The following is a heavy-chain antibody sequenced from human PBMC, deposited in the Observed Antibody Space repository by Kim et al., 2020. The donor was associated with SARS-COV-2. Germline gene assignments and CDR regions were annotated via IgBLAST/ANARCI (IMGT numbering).Heavy chain of an antibody. J-gene: IGHJ4*02. V-gene: IGHV6-1*01. D-gene: IGHD1-26*01. CDR3: VRYTGWGHVDY. CDR2: TYYRAKWFT. Sequence: SQTLSLTCVISGDDISSNSVAWSWSRQSPSRGLEWLGRTYYRAKWFTDYAVSVKSRITINPDTSKNQFSLQLNSVTPEDKAGDDCVRYTGWGHVDYWGQG. CDR1: GDDISSNSVA.